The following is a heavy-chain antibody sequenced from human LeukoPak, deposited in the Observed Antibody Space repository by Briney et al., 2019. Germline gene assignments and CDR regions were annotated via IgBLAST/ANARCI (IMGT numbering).Heavy chain of an antibody. J-gene: IGHJ4*02. CDR2: IYYGGST. CDR3: ARRVLEAVTGTGGFDY. D-gene: IGHD6-19*01. V-gene: IGHV4-39*01. CDR1: GFTVSSNY. Sequence: GSLRLSCAASGFTVSSNYMSWVRQPPGKGLEWIGSIYYGGSTYYNPSLKSRVTISVDTSKNQFSLRLSSVTAADTAVYYCARRVLEAVTGTGGFDYWGQGTLVTVSS.